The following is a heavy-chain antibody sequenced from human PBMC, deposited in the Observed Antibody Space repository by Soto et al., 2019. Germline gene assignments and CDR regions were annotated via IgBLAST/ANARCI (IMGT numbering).Heavy chain of an antibody. CDR3: ALNEATVTTFHYYGMDV. CDR1: GGTFSSYA. D-gene: IGHD4-4*01. CDR2: IIPIFGTA. Sequence: SVKVSCKASGGTFSSYAISWVRQAPGQGLEWMGGIIPIFGTANYAQKFQGRVTITADESTSTAYMELSSLRSEDTAVYYCALNEATVTTFHYYGMDVWGQGTTVTVSS. V-gene: IGHV1-69*13. J-gene: IGHJ6*02.